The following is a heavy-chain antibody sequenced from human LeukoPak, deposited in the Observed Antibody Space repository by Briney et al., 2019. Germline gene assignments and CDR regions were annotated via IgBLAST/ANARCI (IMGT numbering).Heavy chain of an antibody. CDR3: ARGAAAGNADY. V-gene: IGHV3-21*01. CDR1: GFTFSSYS. D-gene: IGHD6-13*01. Sequence: GGSLRLSCAASGFTFSSYSMSWVRQAPGKGLEWVSSVSSSSSYIYYADSVKGRFTISRDNAKYSLYLQMNSLRAEDTAVYYCARGAAAGNADYWGQGTLVTVSS. J-gene: IGHJ4*02. CDR2: VSSSSSYI.